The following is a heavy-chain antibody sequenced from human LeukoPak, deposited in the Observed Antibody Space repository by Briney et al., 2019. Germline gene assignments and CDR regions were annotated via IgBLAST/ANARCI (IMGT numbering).Heavy chain of an antibody. Sequence: PGGSLRLSCAASGFTFSSYDMNWVRQAPGKGLEWVSFLSDTGSTIYYADSVKGRFTISKDNTKSSLYLQMNSLRAEDTAVYYCARGAGPVSDYWGQGTLVTVSS. V-gene: IGHV3-48*03. D-gene: IGHD1-26*01. CDR3: ARGAGPVSDY. CDR1: GFTFSSYD. J-gene: IGHJ4*02. CDR2: LSDTGSTI.